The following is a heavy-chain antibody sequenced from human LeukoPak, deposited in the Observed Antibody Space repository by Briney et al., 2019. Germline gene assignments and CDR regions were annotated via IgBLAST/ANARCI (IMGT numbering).Heavy chain of an antibody. D-gene: IGHD1-26*01. CDR1: GGSISTSSYY. CDR2: IYYSGST. Sequence: SETLSLTCTVSGGSISTSSYYWGWIRQPPGKGLEWIGSIYYSGSTYYNPSLKSRVTISVDTSKNQFSLKLSSVTAADTAVYYCAMGDYYYYGMDVWGQGTTVTVSS. J-gene: IGHJ6*02. CDR3: AMGDYYYYGMDV. V-gene: IGHV4-39*01.